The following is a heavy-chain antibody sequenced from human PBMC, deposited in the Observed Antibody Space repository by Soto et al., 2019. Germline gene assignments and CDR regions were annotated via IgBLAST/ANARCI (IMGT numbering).Heavy chain of an antibody. D-gene: IGHD6-19*01. CDR3: ALLGGWSGGSSGMDV. CDR1: GLIFSDYH. Sequence: EVQLVESGGGLVQPGGSLRLSCAASGLIFSDYHMDWVRQAPGKGLEWVGRIRRKANSYTTEYAASVKGRFTISRDDSKNSLYLQINSLKSEDTAEYYCALLGGWSGGSSGMDVWGQGTTVTVSS. V-gene: IGHV3-72*01. CDR2: IRRKANSYTT. J-gene: IGHJ6*02.